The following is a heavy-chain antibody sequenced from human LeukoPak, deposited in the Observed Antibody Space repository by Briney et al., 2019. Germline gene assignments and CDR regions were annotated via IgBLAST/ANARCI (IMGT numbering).Heavy chain of an antibody. Sequence: GGSLRLSCAASGFTFSSYAMSWVRQAPGKGLEWVSAISGSGGSTYYADSVKGRFTISRDNSKNTLYLQMSSLRAEDTAVYYCAKDHTYYDFWSGHYNNWFDPWGQGTLVTVSS. CDR3: AKDHTYYDFWSGHYNNWFDP. D-gene: IGHD3-3*01. CDR2: ISGSGGST. J-gene: IGHJ5*02. CDR1: GFTFSSYA. V-gene: IGHV3-23*01.